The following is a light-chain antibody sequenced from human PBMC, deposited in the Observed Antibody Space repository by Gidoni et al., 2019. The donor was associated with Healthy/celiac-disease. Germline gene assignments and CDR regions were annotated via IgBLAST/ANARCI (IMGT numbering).Light chain of an antibody. Sequence: SYVLTQPPSVSVAPGKTARITCGGNNIGSKSVHWYQQKPGQAPVLVIYYDSDRPSGIPTRFSGSNSGNTATLTISRVEAGDEADYYCQVWDSSSDHPRVFGGGTKLTV. J-gene: IGLJ3*02. CDR2: YDS. V-gene: IGLV3-21*04. CDR1: NIGSKS. CDR3: QVWDSSSDHPRV.